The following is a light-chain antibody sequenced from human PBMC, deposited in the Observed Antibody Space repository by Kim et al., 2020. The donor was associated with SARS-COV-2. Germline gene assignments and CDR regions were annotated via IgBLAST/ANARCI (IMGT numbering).Light chain of an antibody. V-gene: IGLV6-57*04. CDR1: SGSIDDNY. CDR3: QSYNSSNVV. J-gene: IGLJ2*01. Sequence: NFMLNQPHSVTESPGKTVTISCTRSSGSIDDNYVQWYQQRPGGAPTTVIYEDDQRPSGVPDRFSGSIDSSSNSASLTISGLKTEDEADYYCQSYNSSNVVFGGGTQLTVL. CDR2: EDD.